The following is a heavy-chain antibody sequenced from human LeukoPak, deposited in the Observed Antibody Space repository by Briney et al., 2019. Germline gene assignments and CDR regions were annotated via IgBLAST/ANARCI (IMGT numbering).Heavy chain of an antibody. Sequence: GGSLRLSCAASGFTFDDYAMHWVRQAPGKGLEWVSLISGDGGSTYYADPVKGRFTISRDNSKNSLYLQMNSLRTEDTALYYCAKEVVYRIAARPVAFDIWGQGTMVTVSS. CDR1: GFTFDDYA. CDR2: ISGDGGST. J-gene: IGHJ3*02. V-gene: IGHV3-43*02. CDR3: AKEVVYRIAARPVAFDI. D-gene: IGHD6-6*01.